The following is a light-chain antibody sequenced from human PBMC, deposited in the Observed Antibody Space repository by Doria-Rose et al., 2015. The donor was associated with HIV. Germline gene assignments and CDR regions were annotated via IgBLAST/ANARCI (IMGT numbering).Light chain of an antibody. V-gene: IGKV3-20*01. CDR3: HQYGTSWT. J-gene: IGKJ1*01. Sequence: TQSPGTLSLSPGERATLSCRASQSFSSTCLAWYQQTPGQAPSLLIYDGSTRATGIPDRFSASGSGTDFTVTINRLEPEDVALYYCHQYGTSWTFGQGTKVEI. CDR2: DGS. CDR1: QSFSSTC.